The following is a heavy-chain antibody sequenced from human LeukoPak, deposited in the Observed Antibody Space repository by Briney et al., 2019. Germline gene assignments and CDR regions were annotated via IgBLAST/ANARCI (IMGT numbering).Heavy chain of an antibody. V-gene: IGHV3-23*01. CDR1: GFTFSSYA. CDR2: ISGSGGST. Sequence: GGSLRLSSAASGFTFSSYAMSWVRQAPGKGLEGVSAISGSGGSTYYADSVKGRFTISRDNSKNTLYLHMNSLRAEDTAVYYCAKVGGAAGPYYYYGMDVWGQGTTVTVSS. CDR3: AKVGGAAGPYYYYGMDV. D-gene: IGHD6-13*01. J-gene: IGHJ6*02.